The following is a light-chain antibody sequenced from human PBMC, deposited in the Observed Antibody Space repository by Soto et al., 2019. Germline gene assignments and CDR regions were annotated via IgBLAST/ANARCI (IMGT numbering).Light chain of an antibody. CDR2: DAS. CDR1: QSVSSY. V-gene: IGKV3-11*01. CDR3: QQRSNWPPIP. Sequence: EIVVTQTTDTLSLSPGERATLSCRASQSVSSYLAWYQQKPGQAPRLLIYDASNRATGIPARFSGSGSGTDFTLTISSLEPEDFAVYYCQQRSNWPPIPFGQLARLEI. J-gene: IGKJ5*01.